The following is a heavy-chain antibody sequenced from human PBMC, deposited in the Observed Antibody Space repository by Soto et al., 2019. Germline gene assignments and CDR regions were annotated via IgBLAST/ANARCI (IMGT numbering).Heavy chain of an antibody. CDR2: INNDGNTS. J-gene: IGHJ4*02. Sequence: GGSLRLSCAASGFTFNSYWMHWVRQVPGKGLVWVSRINNDGNTSNYAYSENGRITISSDNTSNTVYLQMNSLRADDTDVYFCVRGVIAANFFDSWGQGKLVTVSS. D-gene: IGHD2-15*01. CDR3: VRGVIAANFFDS. CDR1: GFTFNSYW. V-gene: IGHV3-74*01.